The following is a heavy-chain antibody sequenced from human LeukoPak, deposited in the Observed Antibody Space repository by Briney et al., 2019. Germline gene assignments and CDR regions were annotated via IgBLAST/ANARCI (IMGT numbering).Heavy chain of an antibody. V-gene: IGHV3-53*01. J-gene: IGHJ6*03. CDR1: GFVVSSNY. CDR2: VYSGGDR. Sequence: PGGSLRLSCAASGFVVSSNYMSWVRQAPGKGLEWVSGVYSGGDRYYTDSVKGRFTISRDNSENTLYLHMNSLRAEDTAVYYCAGQLRFWGDYYMDVWGTGTTVTVSS. CDR3: AGQLRFWGDYYMDV. D-gene: IGHD3-3*01.